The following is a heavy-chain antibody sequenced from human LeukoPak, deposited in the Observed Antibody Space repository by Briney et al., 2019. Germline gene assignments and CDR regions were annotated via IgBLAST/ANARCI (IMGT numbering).Heavy chain of an antibody. J-gene: IGHJ6*03. CDR3: ATLGGDYDFWSGYSLYYYYYYYMDV. CDR1: GFTFNSFW. Sequence: PGGSLRLSCAASGFTFNSFWMHWVRQAPGKGLVWVSRINTDGTRTDYADSVKGRFTISRDNAKNTLYLQMNSLRAEDTAVYYCATLGGDYDFWSGYSLYYYYYYYMDVWGKGTTVTVSS. V-gene: IGHV3-74*01. D-gene: IGHD3-3*01. CDR2: INTDGTRT.